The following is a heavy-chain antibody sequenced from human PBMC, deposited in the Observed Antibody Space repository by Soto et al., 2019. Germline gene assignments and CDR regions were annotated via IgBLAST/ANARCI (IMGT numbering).Heavy chain of an antibody. CDR1: GGSISSYD. Sequence: SETLSLTGTVSGGSISSYDCSWIRQPPWKGLEWIAYMFYSGNTNYNPSLKSRVTMSVDTSKNQFSLKLTSVTAADTAVYYCAEGLYFDFWGQGTLVTV. V-gene: IGHV4-59*01. J-gene: IGHJ4*02. CDR2: MFYSGNT. CDR3: AEGLYFDF. D-gene: IGHD3-16*01.